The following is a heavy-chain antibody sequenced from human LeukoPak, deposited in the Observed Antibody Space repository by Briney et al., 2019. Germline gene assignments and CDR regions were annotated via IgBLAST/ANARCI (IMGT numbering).Heavy chain of an antibody. CDR1: GFTFSDYY. J-gene: IGHJ4*02. D-gene: IGHD6-19*01. Sequence: GGSLRLSCAASGFTFSDYYMSWIRQAPGKGLEWVSYISSSGRTKYYADSVKGRFTISRDNATDSLYLRMNSLRAEDTAVYYCARNGGSGWFFRYWGQGTLVTVSA. CDR3: ARNGGSGWFFRY. CDR2: ISSSGRTK. V-gene: IGHV3-11*04.